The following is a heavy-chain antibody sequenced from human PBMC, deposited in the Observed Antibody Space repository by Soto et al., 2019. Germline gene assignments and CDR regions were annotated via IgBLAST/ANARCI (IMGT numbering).Heavy chain of an antibody. CDR3: ARFPDPLGGDGLLWSYFDY. D-gene: IGHD2-21*01. Sequence: QVQLVQSGAEVKKPGSSVKVSCKASGGTFSSYAISWVRQAPGQGLEWMGGIIPIFGTANYAQKFQGRVTITADESTSTAYMELSSLRSEDTAVYYCARFPDPLGGDGLLWSYFDYWGQGTLVTVSS. CDR1: GGTFSSYA. V-gene: IGHV1-69*12. J-gene: IGHJ4*02. CDR2: IIPIFGTA.